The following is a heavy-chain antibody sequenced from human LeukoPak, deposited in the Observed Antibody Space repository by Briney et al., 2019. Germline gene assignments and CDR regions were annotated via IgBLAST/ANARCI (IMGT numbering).Heavy chain of an antibody. J-gene: IGHJ6*04. CDR3: AELGITMIGGV. D-gene: IGHD3-10*02. CDR2: ISHDGSNK. V-gene: IGHV3-30*18. CDR1: GFTFSTYG. Sequence: PGGSLRLSCAASGFTFSTYGMHWVRQAPGKGLEWVATISHDGSNKNYGDSVKGRFTISRDNANNSLYLQMNSLRAEDTAVYYCAELGITMIGGVWGKGTTVTISS.